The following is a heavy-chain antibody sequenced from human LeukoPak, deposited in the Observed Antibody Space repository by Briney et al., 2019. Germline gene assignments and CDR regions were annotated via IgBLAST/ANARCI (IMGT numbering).Heavy chain of an antibody. CDR1: GFTFDDYA. J-gene: IGHJ6*03. CDR3: AKDQNDYGSYMDV. CDR2: ISWNSGSI. V-gene: IGHV3-9*03. Sequence: GRSLRLSCAASGFTFDDYAMHWVRQAPGKGLEWVSGISWNSGSIGYADSVKGRFTISRDNAKNSLYLQMNSLRAEDMALYYCAKDQNDYGSYMDVWGKGTTVTVSS. D-gene: IGHD4-17*01.